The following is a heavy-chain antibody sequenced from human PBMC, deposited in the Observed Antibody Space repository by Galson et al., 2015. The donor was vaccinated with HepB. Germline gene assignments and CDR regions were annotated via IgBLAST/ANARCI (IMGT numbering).Heavy chain of an antibody. J-gene: IGHJ4*02. CDR2: ISAYNGNT. V-gene: IGHV1-18*04. D-gene: IGHD3-22*01. Sequence: SVKVSCKASGYTFTSYGISWVRQAPGQGLEWMGWISAYNGNTNYAQKLQGRVTMTTDTSTSTAYMELRSLRSDDTAVYYCARDPPTYYYDSSGPSDYWGQGTLVTVSS. CDR3: ARDPPTYYYDSSGPSDY. CDR1: GYTFTSYG.